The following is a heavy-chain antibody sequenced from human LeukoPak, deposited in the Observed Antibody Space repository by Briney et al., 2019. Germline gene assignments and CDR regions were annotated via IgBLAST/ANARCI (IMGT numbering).Heavy chain of an antibody. V-gene: IGHV3-23*01. CDR3: AKGGPWDVTPFDY. J-gene: IGHJ4*02. Sequence: PGGSLRLSCAASGFTFTSYSMNWVRQAPGKGLEWVSTISGGGGSTYYADSVKGRFTISRDNSKNTLYLQVNSLRAEDTAVYYCAKGGPWDVTPFDYWGQGTLVTVSS. D-gene: IGHD1-26*01. CDR2: ISGGGGST. CDR1: GFTFTSYS.